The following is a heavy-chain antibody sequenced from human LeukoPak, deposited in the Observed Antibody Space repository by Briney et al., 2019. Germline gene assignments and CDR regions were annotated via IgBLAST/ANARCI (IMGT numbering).Heavy chain of an antibody. CDR3: ARDWGAYYHFFDY. V-gene: IGHV3-7*01. CDR2: IKQDGSER. D-gene: IGHD3-22*01. Sequence: GGSLRLSCAASGFSVGNNYMSWVRQAPGKGLEWVGNIKQDGSERNYVDSVKGRFTISRDNAKKSLYLQMNSLRAEDTAVYYCARDWGAYYHFFDYWGQGTLVTVSS. J-gene: IGHJ4*02. CDR1: GFSVGNNY.